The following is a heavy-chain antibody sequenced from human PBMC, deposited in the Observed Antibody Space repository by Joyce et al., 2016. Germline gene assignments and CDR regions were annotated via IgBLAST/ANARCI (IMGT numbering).Heavy chain of an antibody. CDR1: GFTFSSSS. CDR2: INGNSYVI. Sequence: EVQLVESGGGLVKPGGSLRLSCAASGFTFSSSSMSWFRQASGKGVEWVAAINGNSYVIFHADSVKGRFTVSRDNAKNTLYLQMNSLRVEDTAVFYCVRCGKDYSYSMDVWGQGTTVTVSS. CDR3: VRCGKDYSYSMDV. V-gene: IGHV3-21*01. J-gene: IGHJ6*03.